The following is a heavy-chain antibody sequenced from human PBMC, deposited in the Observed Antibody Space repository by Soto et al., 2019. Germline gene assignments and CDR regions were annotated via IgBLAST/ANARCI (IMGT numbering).Heavy chain of an antibody. Sequence: ASVKVSCKASGYTFTSYYMHWVRQAHGQGLEWMGIINPSGGSTSYAQKFQGRVTMTRDTSTSTVYMELSSLRSEDTAVYYCAREVVAAAGTPHYYYGMDVWGQGTTVTVSS. CDR2: INPSGGST. J-gene: IGHJ6*02. D-gene: IGHD6-13*01. CDR1: GYTFTSYY. CDR3: AREVVAAAGTPHYYYGMDV. V-gene: IGHV1-46*01.